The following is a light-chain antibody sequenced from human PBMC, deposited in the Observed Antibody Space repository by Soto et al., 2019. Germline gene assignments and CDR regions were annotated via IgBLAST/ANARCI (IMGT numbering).Light chain of an antibody. CDR3: AAWDDSLSGWV. CDR2: TNN. V-gene: IGLV1-44*01. Sequence: QSVLTQPPSASGTPGQRVSISCSGSSTNIGRNSISWYQNLPGTAPKLLIYTNNQRTSGVPARFSGSKSGTSASLAISGLQSEDEADYYCAAWDDSLSGWVFGGGTKLTVL. CDR1: STNIGRNS. J-gene: IGLJ3*02.